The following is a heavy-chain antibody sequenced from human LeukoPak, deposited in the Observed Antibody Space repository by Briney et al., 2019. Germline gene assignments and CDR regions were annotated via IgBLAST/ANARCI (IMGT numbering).Heavy chain of an antibody. Sequence: SETLSLTCTVSGGSITSGSYYWSWIRQPAGKGLEWIGRIYTSGSTDYNPSLKSRVSISVDTSKNQFSLKLTSVTAADTAVYYCASGYNWNYILGNWGQGTLVTVFS. CDR1: GGSITSGSYY. V-gene: IGHV4-61*02. CDR3: ASGYNWNYILGN. CDR2: IYTSGST. D-gene: IGHD1-7*01. J-gene: IGHJ4*02.